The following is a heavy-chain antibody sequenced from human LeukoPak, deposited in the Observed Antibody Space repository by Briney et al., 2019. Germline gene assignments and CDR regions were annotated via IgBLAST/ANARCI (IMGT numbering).Heavy chain of an antibody. CDR1: GFTFSSYA. CDR2: ISGSGGST. CDR3: AKAASYNYGAGSRWDY. D-gene: IGHD3-10*01. V-gene: IGHV3-23*01. Sequence: GGSLRLSCATSGFTFSSYAMSWVRQAPGKGLEWVSAISGSGGSTYYADSVKGRFTISRDTSKNTLYLQMNSLRAEDTAVYYCAKAASYNYGAGSRWDYWGQGTRVTVSS. J-gene: IGHJ4*02.